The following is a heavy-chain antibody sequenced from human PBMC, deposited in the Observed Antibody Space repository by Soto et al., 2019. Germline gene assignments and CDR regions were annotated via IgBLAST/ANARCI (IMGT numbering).Heavy chain of an antibody. D-gene: IGHD2-21*02. CDR1: GASISSYY. V-gene: IGHV4-59*01. J-gene: IGHJ4*02. Sequence: QVQLQESGPGLLKPSETLSLTCTVSGASISSYYWNWIRQPPGKELEYIGYIYYSGTTYYNPSLRGRAPISVDASTKQFSLKLTSVTAADTAFYYCAGDRGDSIEYWGQGILVTVSS. CDR3: AGDRGDSIEY. CDR2: IYYSGTT.